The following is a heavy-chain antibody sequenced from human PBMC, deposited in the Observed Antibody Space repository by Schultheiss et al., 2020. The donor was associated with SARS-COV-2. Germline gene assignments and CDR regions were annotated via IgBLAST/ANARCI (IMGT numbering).Heavy chain of an antibody. CDR1: GFTFSSYG. V-gene: IGHV3-33*01. Sequence: GGSLRLSCAASGFTFSSYGMHWVRQAPGKGLVWVAVIWYDGSNKYYADSVKGRFTISRDNSKNTLYLQMNSLRAEDTAVYYCARGGYCSSTSCSLYYYYGMDVWGQGTTVTVSS. D-gene: IGHD2-2*01. CDR2: IWYDGSNK. CDR3: ARGGYCSSTSCSLYYYYGMDV. J-gene: IGHJ6*02.